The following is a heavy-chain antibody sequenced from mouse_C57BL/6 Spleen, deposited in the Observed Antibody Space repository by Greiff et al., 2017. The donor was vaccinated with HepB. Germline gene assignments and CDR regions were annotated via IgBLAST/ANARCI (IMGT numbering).Heavy chain of an antibody. CDR1: GEKLKREG. D-gene: IGHD1-1*01. CDR2: RYTRRGTT. CDR3: ARGGGYYYGSSYVPAWFAY. V-gene: IGHV1-81*01. J-gene: IGHJ3*01. Sequence: GEERGRRGEEVKREGKEEGEKLKREGRRGGKKRKGEGCEWSGERYTRRGTTYYNEKFKGKATLTADKSSSTAYMELRSLTSEDSAVYFCARGGGYYYGSSYVPAWFAYWGQGTLVTVSA.